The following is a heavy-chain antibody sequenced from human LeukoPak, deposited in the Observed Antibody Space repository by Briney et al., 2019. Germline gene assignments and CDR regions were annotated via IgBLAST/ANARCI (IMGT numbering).Heavy chain of an antibody. CDR3: ARGSHYYDSSGYYFDY. Sequence: SETLSLTCAVYGGSFSGYYWSWIRQPPGKGLEWIGEINHSGSTNYNPSLKSRVTISVDTSKNQFSLKLSSVTAADTAVYYFARGSHYYDSSGYYFDYWGQGTLVTVSS. V-gene: IGHV4-34*01. CDR2: INHSGST. J-gene: IGHJ4*02. D-gene: IGHD3-22*01. CDR1: GGSFSGYY.